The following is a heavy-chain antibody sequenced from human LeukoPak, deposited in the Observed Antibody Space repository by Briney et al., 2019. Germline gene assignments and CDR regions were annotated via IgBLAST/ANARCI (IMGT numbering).Heavy chain of an antibody. CDR1: GFNFRSFG. CDR3: ARDPLRRGTSYLDH. Sequence: GGSLRLSCAASGFNFRSFGLHWVRQAPGKGLEWVAIVSFDRSDKYYADSVKGRFTISGDDSNNSLYLQMNSLRSDDTAVYYCARDPLRRGTSYLDHWGQGTLAT. D-gene: IGHD1-26*01. V-gene: IGHV3-30*03. J-gene: IGHJ4*02. CDR2: VSFDRSDK.